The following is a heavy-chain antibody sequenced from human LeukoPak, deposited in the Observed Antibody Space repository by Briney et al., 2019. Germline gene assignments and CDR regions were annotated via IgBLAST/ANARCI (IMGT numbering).Heavy chain of an antibody. CDR3: ARVRSRYPRYYFDY. J-gene: IGHJ4*02. CDR1: GGSVSSYY. D-gene: IGHD1-1*01. Sequence: SETLSLTCTVSGGSVSSYYWSWIRQPPGKGLEWIGYIYYSGSTNYNPSLKSRVTISVDTSKNQFSLKLSSVTAADTAVYYCARVRSRYPRYYFDYWGQGTLVTVSS. V-gene: IGHV4-59*02. CDR2: IYYSGST.